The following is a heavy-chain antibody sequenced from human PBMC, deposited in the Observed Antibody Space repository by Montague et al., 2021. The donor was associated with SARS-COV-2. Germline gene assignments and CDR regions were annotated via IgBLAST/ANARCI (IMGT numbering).Heavy chain of an antibody. CDR2: IYYSGST. CDR3: ARDQGYNWNYYYYYGMDV. J-gene: IGHJ6*02. V-gene: IGHV4-39*06. Sequence: SETLSLTCTVSGGSISSSSYYWGWIRQPPGKGLEWIGCIYYSGSTYYNPSLKSRVTISVDTSQNQFPLKLSSVTAADTAVYYCARDQGYNWNYYYYYGMDVWGQGTTVTVSS. CDR1: GGSISSSSYY. D-gene: IGHD1-20*01.